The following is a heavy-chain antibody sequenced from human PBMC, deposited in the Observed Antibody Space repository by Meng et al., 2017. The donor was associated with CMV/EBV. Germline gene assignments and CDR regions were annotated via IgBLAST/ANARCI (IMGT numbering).Heavy chain of an antibody. V-gene: IGHV4-4*07. D-gene: IGHD2-15*01. CDR3: ARSMVVAGDWFDP. J-gene: IGHJ5*02. CDR2: IYTSGST. CDR1: GGSIRSYY. Sequence: QVQLQESGPGLVKPSETMSLTCTVSGGSIRSYYWSWIRQPAGKGLEWIGRIYTSGSTNCNPSLKSRVTMSVDTSKNQFSLKLSSVTAADTAVYYCARSMVVAGDWFDPWGQGTLVTVSS.